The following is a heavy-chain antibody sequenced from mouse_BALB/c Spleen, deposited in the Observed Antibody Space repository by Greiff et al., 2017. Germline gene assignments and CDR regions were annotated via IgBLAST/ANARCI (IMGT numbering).Heavy chain of an antibody. CDR3: ARGGNYVAMDY. Sequence: VQLQQSGPELVKPGASVRISCKASGYTFTSYYIHGVKQRPGQGLGWIGWIYPGNVNTKYNEKFKGKATLTADKSSSTAYMQLSSLTSEDSAVYFCARGGNYVAMDYWGQGTSVTVSS. CDR2: IYPGNVNT. V-gene: IGHV1S56*01. D-gene: IGHD2-1*01. J-gene: IGHJ4*01. CDR1: GYTFTSYY.